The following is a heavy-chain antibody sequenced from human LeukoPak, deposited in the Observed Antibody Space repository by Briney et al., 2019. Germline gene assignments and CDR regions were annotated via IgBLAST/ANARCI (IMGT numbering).Heavy chain of an antibody. CDR1: GYPFNTYG. Sequence: ASVKVSCKASGYPFNTYGLSRVRQAPGQGLEWMGQISGNDGATKYAQRFQGRVTMTTDTATSTAYLELTSLTSDDTAVYYCARDVPDFWSGFDSWGQGTLVTVSP. CDR2: ISGNDGAT. V-gene: IGHV1-18*04. D-gene: IGHD3-3*01. CDR3: ARDVPDFWSGFDS. J-gene: IGHJ4*02.